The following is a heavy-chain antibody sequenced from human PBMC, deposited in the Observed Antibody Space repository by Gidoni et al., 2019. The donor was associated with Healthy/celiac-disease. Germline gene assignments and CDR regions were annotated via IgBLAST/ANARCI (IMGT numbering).Heavy chain of an antibody. CDR1: GFTFSSYW. D-gene: IGHD4-4*01. CDR2: INSDGSST. J-gene: IGHJ6*02. V-gene: IGHV3-74*01. CDR3: ARGHYKDYYYYGMDV. Sequence: EVQLVESGGGLVQPGGSLRLSCAASGFTFSSYWMHWVRQAPGKGLVWVSRINSDGSSTSYADSVKGRFTISRDNAKNTLYLQMNSLRAEDTAVYYCARGHYKDYYYYGMDVWGQGTTVTVSS.